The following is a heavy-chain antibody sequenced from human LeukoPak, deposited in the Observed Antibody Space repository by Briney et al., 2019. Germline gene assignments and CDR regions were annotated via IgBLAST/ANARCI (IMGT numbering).Heavy chain of an antibody. D-gene: IGHD3-9*01. Sequence: SGPTLVKPTQTLTLTCTFSGFSLSTSGVGVGWIRQPPGKALEWLALIYWDDDKRYSPSLKSRLTITKDTSKNQVVLTMTNMDPVDTATYYCARLYYDILTGYYYFDYWGRGTLVTVSS. V-gene: IGHV2-5*02. CDR3: ARLYYDILTGYYYFDY. J-gene: IGHJ4*02. CDR1: GFSLSTSGVG. CDR2: IYWDDDK.